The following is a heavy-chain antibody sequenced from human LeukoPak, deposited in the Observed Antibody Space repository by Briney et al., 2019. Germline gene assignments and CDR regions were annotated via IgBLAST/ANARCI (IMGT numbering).Heavy chain of an antibody. CDR1: GFPFSDYS. V-gene: IGHV3-48*04. J-gene: IGHJ4*02. CDR3: ARDHNYAFDN. Sequence: GGSLRLSCTASGFPFSDYSMNWVRQAPGKGLEWISYIGISSGNTKYADSVKGRFTISADNARNSLYLQMNSLRVEDTAVYYCARDHNYAFDNWGQGTLVSASS. D-gene: IGHD1-1*01. CDR2: IGISSGNT.